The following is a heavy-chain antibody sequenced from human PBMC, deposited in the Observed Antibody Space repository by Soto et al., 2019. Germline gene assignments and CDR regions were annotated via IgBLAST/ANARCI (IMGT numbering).Heavy chain of an antibody. D-gene: IGHD4-17*01. J-gene: IGHJ4*02. V-gene: IGHV1-24*01. Sequence: ASVKVSCKVSGYTLTELSMHWVRRAPGKGLEWMGGFDPEDGETIYAQKFQGRVTMTEDTSTDTAYMELSSLRSEDTAVYYCALTVTTSSNFDYWGQGTLVTVSS. CDR2: FDPEDGET. CDR3: ALTVTTSSNFDY. CDR1: GYTLTELS.